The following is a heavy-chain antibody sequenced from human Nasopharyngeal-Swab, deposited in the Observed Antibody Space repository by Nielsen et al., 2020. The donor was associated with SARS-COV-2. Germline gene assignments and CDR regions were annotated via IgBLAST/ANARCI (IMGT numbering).Heavy chain of an antibody. CDR1: GYTFTSYY. CDR2: INPSGGST. J-gene: IGHJ6*03. CDR3: ARGSLRFLEWSYYYYYMDV. V-gene: IGHV1-46*01. Sequence: ASVTVSCKASGYTFTSYYMHWVRQAPGQGLEWMGIINPSGGSTSYAQKFQGRVTMTRDTSTSTVYMELSSLRSEDTAVYYCARGSLRFLEWSYYYYYMDVWGKGTTVTVSS. D-gene: IGHD3-3*01.